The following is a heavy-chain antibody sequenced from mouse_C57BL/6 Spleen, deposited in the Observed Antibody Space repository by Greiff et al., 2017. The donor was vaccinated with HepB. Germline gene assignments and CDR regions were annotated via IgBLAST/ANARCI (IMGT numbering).Heavy chain of an antibody. D-gene: IGHD2-1*01. V-gene: IGHV1-82*01. CDR1: GYAFSSSW. CDR2: IYPGDGDT. CDR3: ARDPNYGNYPFAY. Sequence: VQRVESGPELVKPGASVKISCKASGYAFSSSWMNWVKQRPGKGLEWIGRIYPGDGDTNYNGKFKGKATLTADKSSSTAYMQLSSLTSEDSAVYFCARDPNYGNYPFAYWGQGTLVTVSA. J-gene: IGHJ3*01.